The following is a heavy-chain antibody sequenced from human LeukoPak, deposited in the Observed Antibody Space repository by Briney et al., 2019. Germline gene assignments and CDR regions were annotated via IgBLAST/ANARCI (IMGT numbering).Heavy chain of an antibody. J-gene: IGHJ4*02. CDR1: GASTDSSSYY. V-gene: IGHV4-39*07. CDR2: VYYSGTT. Sequence: SETLSLTCSVSGASTDSSSYYWAWIRQPPGKGLEWIGNVYYSGTTSYNPSLQSRVTISVDTSKHQFSLKLRSVTAADTAVYFCARRIMGSSSMDSWGQGTLVTVSS. CDR3: ARRIMGSSSMDS. D-gene: IGHD6-6*01.